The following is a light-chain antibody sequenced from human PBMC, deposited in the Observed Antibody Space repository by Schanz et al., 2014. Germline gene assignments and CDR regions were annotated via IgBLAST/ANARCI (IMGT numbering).Light chain of an antibody. Sequence: QSALTQPASVSGSPGQSITISCTGTSSDVGGYNYVSWYQHHPGKAPKLLIYEVRQRPSGVSDRFSGSKSGYTASLTVSGLQADDEADYYCTSYAGSNNFGVFGTGTKLTVL. CDR1: SSDVGGYNY. J-gene: IGLJ1*01. CDR3: TSYAGSNNFGV. CDR2: EVR. V-gene: IGLV2-8*01.